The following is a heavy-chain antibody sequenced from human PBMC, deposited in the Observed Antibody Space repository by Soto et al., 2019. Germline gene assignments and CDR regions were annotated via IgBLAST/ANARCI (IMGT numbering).Heavy chain of an antibody. Sequence: VQLQQWGAGRLKPSETLSLTCAVYGESLNYYYWSWIRQAPGKGLEWIGEFYSDGTTNYNPSVKGRAAISVAASSSQFSLRLTSVTAADTALSYCARGEWADRFATWGQGTLVTVSS. J-gene: IGHJ5*02. CDR3: ARGEWADRFAT. CDR2: FYSDGTT. V-gene: IGHV4-34*01. CDR1: GESLNYYY. D-gene: IGHD1-26*01.